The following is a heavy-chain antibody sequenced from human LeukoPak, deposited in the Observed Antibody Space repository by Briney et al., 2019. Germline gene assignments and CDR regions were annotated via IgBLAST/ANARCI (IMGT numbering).Heavy chain of an antibody. D-gene: IGHD1-26*01. CDR1: GFTVSSNY. V-gene: IGHV3-66*01. CDR2: IYSGGST. J-gene: IGHJ4*02. Sequence: GGSLRLSCAASGFTVSSNYMSWVRQAPGKGLEGVSAIYSGGSTYYADSVKGRFTISRDNSKNTLYLQMNSLRAEDTAVYYCARTRGSYSIDYWGQGTLVTVSS. CDR3: ARTRGSYSIDY.